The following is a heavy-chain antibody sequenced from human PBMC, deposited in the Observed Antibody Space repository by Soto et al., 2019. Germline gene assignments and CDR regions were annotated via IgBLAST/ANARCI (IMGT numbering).Heavy chain of an antibody. CDR3: ARGRDCSGGSCYSGLAWFDP. V-gene: IGHV1-69*12. Sequence: QVQLVQSGAEVKKPGSSVKVSCKASGGTFSSYAISWVRQAPGQGLGWMGGIIPIFGTANYAQKFQGRVTITADESTSTAYMELSSLRSEDTAVYYCARGRDCSGGSCYSGLAWFDPWGQGTLVTVSS. D-gene: IGHD2-15*01. CDR2: IIPIFGTA. CDR1: GGTFSSYA. J-gene: IGHJ5*02.